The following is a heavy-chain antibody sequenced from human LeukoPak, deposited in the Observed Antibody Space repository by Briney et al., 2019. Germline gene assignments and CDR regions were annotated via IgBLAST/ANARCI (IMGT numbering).Heavy chain of an antibody. V-gene: IGHV4-59*01. D-gene: IGHD3-3*01. Sequence: SETLSLTCTVSGGSISSYYWSWIRQPPGKGLGWIGYIYYGGSTNYNPSLKSRVTISVDTSKNQFSLKLSSVTAADTAVYYCARQSDYDPYYYGMDVWGQGTTVTVSS. CDR3: ARQSDYDPYYYGMDV. J-gene: IGHJ6*02. CDR2: IYYGGST. CDR1: GGSISSYY.